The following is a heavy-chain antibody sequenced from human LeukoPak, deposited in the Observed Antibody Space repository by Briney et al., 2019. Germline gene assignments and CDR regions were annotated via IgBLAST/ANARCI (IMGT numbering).Heavy chain of an antibody. CDR3: ARDRYNWNYYYYYYMDV. D-gene: IGHD1-20*01. J-gene: IGHJ6*03. CDR2: ISSSGSTI. V-gene: IGHV3-11*04. CDR1: GFTFSDYY. Sequence: PGGSLRLSCAASGFTFSDYYMSWIRQAPGKGLEWVSYISSSGSTIYYADSVKGRFTISRDNAKNSLYLQMNSLRAEDTAVYYCARDRYNWNYYYYYYMDVWGKGTTVTVSS.